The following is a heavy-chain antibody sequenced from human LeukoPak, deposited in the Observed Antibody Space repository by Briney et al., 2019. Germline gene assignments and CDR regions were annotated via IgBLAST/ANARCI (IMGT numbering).Heavy chain of an antibody. V-gene: IGHV3-23*01. CDR1: GFTFSTYG. J-gene: IGHJ6*02. CDR3: ARDRGV. CDR2: ISGSGDAT. Sequence: GGSLRLSCVASGFTFSTYGMTWVRQAPGKGPEWVAGISGSGDATYHADSVKGRFTISRDNSKNTLYLQMNSLRVEDTAVYYCARDRGVWGQGTTVSVSS.